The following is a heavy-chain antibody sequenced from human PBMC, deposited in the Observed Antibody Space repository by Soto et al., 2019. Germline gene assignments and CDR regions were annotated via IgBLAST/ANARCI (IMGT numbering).Heavy chain of an antibody. CDR2: IHHSGDT. D-gene: IGHD3-10*01. CDR3: AHTIGAGSYVPY. CDR1: GDSIGNNNW. V-gene: IGHV4-4*02. Sequence: QVQLQESGPGLVKPSGTLSLTCAVSGDSIGNNNWWSWVRRPPGKGLEWIGEIHHSGDTNYNPSLKSRVSMSVEKSKNQFDLNLRSVTAADTAVYYCAHTIGAGSYVPYWGQGNLVTVSS. J-gene: IGHJ4*02.